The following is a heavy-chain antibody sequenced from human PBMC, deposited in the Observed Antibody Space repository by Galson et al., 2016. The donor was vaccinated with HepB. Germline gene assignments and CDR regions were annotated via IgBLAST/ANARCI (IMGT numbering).Heavy chain of an antibody. CDR1: GFNFTNFG. D-gene: IGHD3-3*01. CDR3: ATDVRRIFEWVLQEYFDY. J-gene: IGHJ4*02. V-gene: IGHV3-30*03. CDR2: IAHDDSYE. Sequence: SLRLSCAASGFNFTNFGMHWVRQAPGKGLEWVAFIAHDDSYEFYADSVKGRFTISRDNSKNTLFLQMHSLRPEDTAVYYLATDVRRIFEWVLQEYFDYWGLGTLVTVSP.